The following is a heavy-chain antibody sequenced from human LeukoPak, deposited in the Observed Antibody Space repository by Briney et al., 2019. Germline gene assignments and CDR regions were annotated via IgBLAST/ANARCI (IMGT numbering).Heavy chain of an antibody. D-gene: IGHD5-12*01. J-gene: IGHJ4*02. CDR1: GFIFNNYA. Sequence: SGGSLRLSCAASGFIFNNYAVHWVRQAPGKGLEWVAVISYDGSNKYYTDSVKGRFTISRDTSKNALYLRMNGLRAEDTAVYYCARDDSGYLDWGQGTLVTVSS. CDR3: ARDDSGYLD. V-gene: IGHV3-30*04. CDR2: ISYDGSNK.